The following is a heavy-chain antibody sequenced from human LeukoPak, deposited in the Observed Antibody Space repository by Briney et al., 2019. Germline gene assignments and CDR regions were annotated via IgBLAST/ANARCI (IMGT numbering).Heavy chain of an antibody. CDR2: ISGNSYTI. V-gene: IGHV3-48*03. J-gene: IGHJ4*02. Sequence: GGSLRLSCAASGFNFNSYEMNWVRQAPGKGPEWLSYISGNSYTIYYADSVEGRFTISRDNAKNSLYLQMNSLRAEDTAVYYCARDSGSYYAFDYWGQGTLVTVSS. CDR3: ARDSGSYYAFDY. CDR1: GFNFNSYE. D-gene: IGHD3-10*01.